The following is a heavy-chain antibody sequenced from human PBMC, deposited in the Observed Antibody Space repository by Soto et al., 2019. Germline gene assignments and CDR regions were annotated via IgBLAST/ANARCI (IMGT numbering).Heavy chain of an antibody. Sequence: QVQLVESGGGVVQPGRSLRLSCAASGFTFSSYGMHWVRQAPGKGLEWVAVISYDGSNKYYADSVKGRFTISRDNSKNTLYLQMNSLRAEDTAVYYCATSNGGTYYYYYGMDVWGQGTTVTVS. CDR2: ISYDGSNK. CDR1: GFTFSSYG. D-gene: IGHD1-26*01. J-gene: IGHJ6*02. CDR3: ATSNGGTYYYYYGMDV. V-gene: IGHV3-30*03.